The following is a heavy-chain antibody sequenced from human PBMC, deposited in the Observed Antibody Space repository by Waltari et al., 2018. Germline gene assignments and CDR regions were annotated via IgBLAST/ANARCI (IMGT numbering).Heavy chain of an antibody. D-gene: IGHD6-19*01. J-gene: IGHJ4*02. CDR2: IIPIFGTA. CDR3: ARETEWLERTFDY. Sequence: QVQLVQSGAEVKKPGSSVKVSCKASGGTFSSYAISWVRQAPGQGLEWMGGIIPIFGTANYAQKFQGRVTMTRDTSISTAYMELSRLRSDDTAVYYCARETEWLERTFDYWGQGTLVTVSS. V-gene: IGHV1-69*05. CDR1: GGTFSSYA.